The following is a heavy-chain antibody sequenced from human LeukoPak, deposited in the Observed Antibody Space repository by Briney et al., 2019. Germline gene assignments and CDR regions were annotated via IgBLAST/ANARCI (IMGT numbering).Heavy chain of an antibody. J-gene: IGHJ4*02. V-gene: IGHV3-11*01. CDR3: ARDLRQWLVLYYFDY. CDR1: GFTFSDYY. CDR2: ISSSGSTI. D-gene: IGHD6-19*01. Sequence: RTGGSLRLSCAASGFTFSDYYMSWIRQAPGKGLEWVSYISSSGSTIYYADSVKGRFTISRDNAKNSLYLQMNSLRAEDTAVYYCARDLRQWLVLYYFDYWGQGTLVTVSS.